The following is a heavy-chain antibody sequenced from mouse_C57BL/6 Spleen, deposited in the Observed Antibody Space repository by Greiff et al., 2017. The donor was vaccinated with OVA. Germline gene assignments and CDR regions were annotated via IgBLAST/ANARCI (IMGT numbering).Heavy chain of an antibody. D-gene: IGHD2-1*01. CDR1: GFNIKNTY. CDR2: IDPADGNT. Sequence: VQLQQSVAELVRPGASVKMSCTASGFNIKNTYMHWVKQRPEQGLEWIGRIDPADGNTKYATKFQGKATITADTSSNTAYLQRSSLTSEDTAFYCCATNYPFDYWGQGTTLTVSS. J-gene: IGHJ2*01. V-gene: IGHV14-3*01. CDR3: ATNYPFDY.